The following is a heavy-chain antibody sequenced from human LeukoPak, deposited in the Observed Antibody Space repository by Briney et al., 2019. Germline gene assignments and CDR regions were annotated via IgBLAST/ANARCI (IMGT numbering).Heavy chain of an antibody. J-gene: IGHJ5*02. CDR3: ARDSAVAYYEESWFDP. D-gene: IGHD3-22*01. CDR2: ISAYNGNT. CDR1: GYTFTSNG. Sequence: GASVKVSCKASGYTFTSNGISWVRQAPGQGLECMGWISAYNGNTNYAQKFQGRVTMTTDTSTSTAYMELRSLRSDDTAVYYCARDSAVAYYEESWFDPWGQGTLVIVSS. V-gene: IGHV1-18*01.